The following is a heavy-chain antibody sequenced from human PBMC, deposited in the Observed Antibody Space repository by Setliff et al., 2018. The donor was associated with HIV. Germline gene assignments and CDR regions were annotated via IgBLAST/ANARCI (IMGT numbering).Heavy chain of an antibody. Sequence: GGSLRLSCGASGFTFRNYWMTWVRQAPGRGLECVANIKEDGSEKYYVDSVKGRFTISRDNAKNSLYLQMNSLRAEDTAIYYCARDDPAGGIDFWGQGTLVTVSS. CDR2: IKEDGSEK. CDR3: ARDDPAGGIDF. CDR1: GFTFRNYW. J-gene: IGHJ4*02. D-gene: IGHD1-26*01. V-gene: IGHV3-7*01.